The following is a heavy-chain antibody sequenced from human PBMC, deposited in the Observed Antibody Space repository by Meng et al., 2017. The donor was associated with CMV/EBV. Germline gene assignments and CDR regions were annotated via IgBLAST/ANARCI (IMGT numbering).Heavy chain of an antibody. J-gene: IGHJ4*02. D-gene: IGHD6-13*01. V-gene: IGHV3-48*04. CDR1: GFTFSSYS. Sequence: GESLKISCAASGFTFSSYSMNWVRQAPGKGLEWVSYISSSSSTIYYADSVKGRFTISRDNAKNSLYLQMNSLRAEDTAAYYCARTKQLVRFDYWGQGTLVTVSS. CDR2: ISSSSSTI. CDR3: ARTKQLVRFDY.